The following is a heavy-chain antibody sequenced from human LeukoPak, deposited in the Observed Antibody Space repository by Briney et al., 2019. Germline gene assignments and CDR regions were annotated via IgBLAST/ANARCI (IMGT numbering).Heavy chain of an antibody. CDR3: AREGVAYYDFWSGYHYYFDY. V-gene: IGHV4-61*02. CDR1: GVSISSGSYY. J-gene: IGHJ4*02. Sequence: SQTLSLTCTVSGVSISSGSYYWSWIRQPAGKGLEWIGRIYTSGSTNYNPSLKSRVTISVDTSKNQFSLKLSSVTAADTAVYYCAREGVAYYDFWSGYHYYFDYWGQGTLVTVSS. CDR2: IYTSGST. D-gene: IGHD3-3*01.